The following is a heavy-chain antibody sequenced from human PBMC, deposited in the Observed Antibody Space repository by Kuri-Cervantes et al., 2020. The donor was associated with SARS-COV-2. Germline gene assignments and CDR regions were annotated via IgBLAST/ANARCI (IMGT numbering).Heavy chain of an antibody. CDR1: GGTFSSYA. Sequence: SVKVSCKASGGTFSSYAISWVRQAPGQGLEWRGGIIPIFGTATYAQKFQGRVTITADESTSTAYMELSSLRSEDTAVYYCARDEVKAQQLVPYNWFDPWGQGTLVTVSS. J-gene: IGHJ5*02. CDR3: ARDEVKAQQLVPYNWFDP. CDR2: IIPIFGTA. V-gene: IGHV1-69*13. D-gene: IGHD6-13*01.